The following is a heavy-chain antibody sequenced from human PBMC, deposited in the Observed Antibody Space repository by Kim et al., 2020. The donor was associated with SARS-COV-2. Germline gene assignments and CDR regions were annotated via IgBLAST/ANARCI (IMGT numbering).Heavy chain of an antibody. J-gene: IGHJ4*02. D-gene: IGHD6-13*01. CDR3: ARATEGYSSSWYIDY. CDR1: GGSISSYY. Sequence: SETLSLTCTVSGGSISSYYWSWIRQPPGKGLEWIGYIYYSGSTNYNPSLKRRVTISVDTSKNQFSLELSSVTAADTAVYYCARATEGYSSSWYIDYWGQGTLVTVSS. V-gene: IGHV4-59*13. CDR2: IYYSGST.